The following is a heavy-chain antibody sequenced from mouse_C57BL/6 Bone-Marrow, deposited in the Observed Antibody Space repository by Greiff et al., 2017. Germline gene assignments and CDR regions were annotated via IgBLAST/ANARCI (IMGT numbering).Heavy chain of an antibody. CDR3: ARSGGTGFDY. Sequence: QVQLQQPGAELVKPGASVKLSCKASGYTFTSYWMQWVKQRPGQGLGWIGEIDPSDSYTNYNQKFKGKATLTVDTSSSTAYMQLSSLTSEDSAVYYCARSGGTGFDYWGQGTTLTVSS. CDR2: IDPSDSYT. CDR1: GYTFTSYW. D-gene: IGHD3-1*01. J-gene: IGHJ2*01. V-gene: IGHV1-50*01.